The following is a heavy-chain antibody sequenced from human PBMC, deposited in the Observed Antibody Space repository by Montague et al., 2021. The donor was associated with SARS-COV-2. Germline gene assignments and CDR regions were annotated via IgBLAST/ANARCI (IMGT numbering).Heavy chain of an antibody. CDR2: IYSGGST. D-gene: IGHD3-9*01. V-gene: IGHV3-66*01. J-gene: IGHJ6*02. CDR3: ARDRHWTNTYYDILTGCQYYYYGMDV. Sequence: SLRLSCAASGFTVSSNYMSWVRQAPGKGLEWVSVIYSGGSTYYADSVKGRFTISRDNSKNTLYLQMNGLRAEDTAVYYCARDRHWTNTYYDILTGCQYYYYGMDVWGQGTTVTVSS. CDR1: GFTVSSNY.